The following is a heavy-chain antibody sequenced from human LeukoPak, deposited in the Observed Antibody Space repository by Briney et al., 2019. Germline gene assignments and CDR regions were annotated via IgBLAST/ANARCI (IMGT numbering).Heavy chain of an antibody. CDR1: GGSISTYY. V-gene: IGHV4-59*08. D-gene: IGHD2-21*02. J-gene: IGHJ4*02. CDR2: IYYSGST. CDR3: ARHGPAYCCGDCHPVY. Sequence: AETLSLTCTVSGGSISTYYRSWIRQPPGKGLEWIGYIYYSGSTNYNPSLKSRVTISVDTSKNQFSLKLNSVTAADTAVYYCARHGPAYCCGDCHPVYWGQRTLVTVPS.